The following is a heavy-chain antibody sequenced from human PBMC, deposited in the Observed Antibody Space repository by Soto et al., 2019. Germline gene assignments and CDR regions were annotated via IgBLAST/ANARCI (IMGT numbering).Heavy chain of an antibody. D-gene: IGHD1-26*01. CDR1: GYTFTSYG. CDR2: ISAYNGTT. Sequence: QAPLVQSGAEVKKPGASVKVSCKASGYTFTSYGISWVRQAPGQGLEWMGWISAYNGTTNYAQKLQGRVTMTTDTFTSRAYMELRSLRADDPAVYYCARAGDSGSYFDYWGQGTLVTVSS. J-gene: IGHJ4*02. V-gene: IGHV1-18*01. CDR3: ARAGDSGSYFDY.